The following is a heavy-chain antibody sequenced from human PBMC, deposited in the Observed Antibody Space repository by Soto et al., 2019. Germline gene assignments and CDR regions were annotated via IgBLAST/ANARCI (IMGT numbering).Heavy chain of an antibody. CDR2: INHSGST. Sequence: PSETLSLTCAVYGGSFSGYYWSWIRQPTGKGLEWIGEINHSGSTNYNPSLKSRVTISVDTSKNQFSLKMSSVTAADTAVYFCASIGYSYGLRRRGAFDIWGQGTMVTVS. V-gene: IGHV4-34*01. CDR3: ASIGYSYGLRRRGAFDI. J-gene: IGHJ3*02. D-gene: IGHD5-18*01. CDR1: GGSFSGYY.